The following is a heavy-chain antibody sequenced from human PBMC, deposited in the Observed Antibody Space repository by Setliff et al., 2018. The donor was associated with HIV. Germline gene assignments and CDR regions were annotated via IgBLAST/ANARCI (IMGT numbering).Heavy chain of an antibody. V-gene: IGHV4-39*01. J-gene: IGHJ5*02. CDR3: ASRVYYYDSSGYLREEGFDP. CDR2: IYYSGST. CDR1: GGSISNSRYY. Sequence: SETLSLTCTVSGGSISNSRYYWSWIRQPPGKGLEWIGSIYYSGSTYYNPSLKGRVTISVDTSKNQFSLKLSSVTAADAAVYYCASRVYYYDSSGYLREEGFDPWGQGTLVTVSS. D-gene: IGHD3-22*01.